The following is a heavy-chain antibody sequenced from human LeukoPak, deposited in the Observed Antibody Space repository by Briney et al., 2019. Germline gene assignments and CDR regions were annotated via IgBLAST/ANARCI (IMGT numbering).Heavy chain of an antibody. J-gene: IGHJ3*02. CDR2: ISYGGSDR. Sequence: ARSLRLSCAASAFTFSNNCIHWVRQAPGKGLEWVAVISYGGSDRYYADSVEVRFTMSRDNSKNPLYRQMTSLRAEDTAVYYCAKSSSTGWYLLGDAFDIWGQGTMVTVSS. D-gene: IGHD6-19*01. V-gene: IGHV3-30*18. CDR3: AKSSSTGWYLLGDAFDI. CDR1: AFTFSNNC.